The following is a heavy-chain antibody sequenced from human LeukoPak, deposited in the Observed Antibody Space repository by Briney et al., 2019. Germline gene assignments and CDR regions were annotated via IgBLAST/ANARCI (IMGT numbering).Heavy chain of an antibody. V-gene: IGHV3-21*01. J-gene: IGHJ4*02. D-gene: IGHD2-21*02. CDR3: ATGLTYCGGDCPYYFDY. Sequence: GGSLRLSCAASGFTFSSYSMNWVRQAPGKGLEWVSSISSSSSYIYYADSVKGRFTISRDNAKNSLYLQMNSLRAEDTAVYYRATGLTYCGGDCPYYFDYWGQGTLVTVSS. CDR1: GFTFSSYS. CDR2: ISSSSSYI.